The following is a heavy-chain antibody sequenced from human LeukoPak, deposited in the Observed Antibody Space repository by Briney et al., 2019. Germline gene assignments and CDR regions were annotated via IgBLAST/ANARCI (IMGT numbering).Heavy chain of an antibody. CDR2: INHSGYT. CDR1: GVSFDDYY. J-gene: IGHJ4*02. V-gene: IGHV4-34*01. Sequence: PSETLSLTCAVSGVSFDDYYWSWVRQTPGKGLEWLGEINHSGYTNDSPSLKSRVTLSTDTSNKQFSLNLRSVTVADAGIYYCTRMTTGHDYWGQGTLVTVSS. D-gene: IGHD4-17*01. CDR3: TRMTTGHDY.